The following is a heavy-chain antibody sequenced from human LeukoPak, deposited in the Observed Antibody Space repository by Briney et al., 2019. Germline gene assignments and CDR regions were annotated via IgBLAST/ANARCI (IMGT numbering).Heavy chain of an antibody. CDR1: GFTFSSYA. D-gene: IGHD4-23*01. V-gene: IGHV3-23*01. J-gene: IGHJ4*02. CDR3: ANREYSGGNPLSSLRFDY. Sequence: GGSLRLSCAASGFTFSSYAMSWVRQVPGKGLEWVSTISGSGGGTFYADSVKGRFTISRDNSNNTLYLQMNTLSAEDTALYYCANREYSGGNPLSSLRFDYWGQGTLVTVSS. CDR2: ISGSGGGT.